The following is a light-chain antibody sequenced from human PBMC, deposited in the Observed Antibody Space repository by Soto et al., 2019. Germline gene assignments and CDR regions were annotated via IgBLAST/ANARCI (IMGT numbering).Light chain of an antibody. J-gene: IGLJ2*01. CDR3: ASWDDRLGAVI. Sequence: VLTQPPSASGTPGQRVFISCSGSSSNIGGTNYAYWYQQLPGAAPKLLMHSNNLRPSGVPELISGSKSGTSASLAISGLRSEDEAVYYCASWDDRLGAVIFGGGTKVTVL. CDR2: SNN. CDR1: SSNIGGTNY. V-gene: IGLV1-47*02.